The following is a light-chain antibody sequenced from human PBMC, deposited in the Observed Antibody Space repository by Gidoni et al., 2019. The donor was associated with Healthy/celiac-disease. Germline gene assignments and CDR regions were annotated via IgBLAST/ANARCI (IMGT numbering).Light chain of an antibody. J-gene: IGKJ2*01. CDR3: QRYNNWPPYT. CDR1: QSVSSN. CDR2: GAS. Sequence: EIVMTQSPATLSVSPGERATLSRRASQSVSSNLAWYQQKPGQAPRRLIYGASTRSTGIPARFSGSGSGTECTLTISSLQSEDFAVDCSQRYNNWPPYTFGQGTKLEIK. V-gene: IGKV3-15*01.